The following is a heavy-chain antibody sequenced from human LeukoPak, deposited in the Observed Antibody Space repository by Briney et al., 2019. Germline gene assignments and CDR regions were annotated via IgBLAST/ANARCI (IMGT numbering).Heavy chain of an antibody. CDR3: AKDSGYCSGGSCYPLYFQH. V-gene: IGHV3-33*06. CDR2: ILYDGSNK. Sequence: PGGSLRLSCAASGFTFSSYGMHWVRQAPGKGLEWVAVILYDGSNKYYADSVKGRFTISRDNSKNTLYLQMNSLRAEDTAVYYCAKDSGYCSGGSCYPLYFQHWGQGTLSPSPQ. CDR1: GFTFSSYG. J-gene: IGHJ1*01. D-gene: IGHD2-15*01.